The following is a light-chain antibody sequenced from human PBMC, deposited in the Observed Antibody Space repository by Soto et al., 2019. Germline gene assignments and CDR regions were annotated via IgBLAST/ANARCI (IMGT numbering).Light chain of an antibody. CDR1: SADVSSSNF. V-gene: IGLV2-14*03. Sequence: QSALTQPASVSGSPGQSITISCTGISADVSSSNFVSWYQHRPGKAPSLILYDVSHRPSGVSNRFSGSKAGDTASLTISGLQLEDEADYYCTSYRRGLLYVFGTGTKLTVL. CDR2: DVS. CDR3: TSYRRGLLYV. J-gene: IGLJ1*01.